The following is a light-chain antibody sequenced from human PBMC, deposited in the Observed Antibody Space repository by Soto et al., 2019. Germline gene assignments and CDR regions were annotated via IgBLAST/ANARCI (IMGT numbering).Light chain of an antibody. Sequence: EIVLTQSPGTLSLSPGERATLSCRASQSVSSSYLAWYQQKPGQSPRLLIYGASSRATGIPDRFSGSGSGTDFTLTNSRLEPEDFAVYYCQQYGSSPWTFGQGTKVDI. CDR1: QSVSSSY. V-gene: IGKV3-20*01. J-gene: IGKJ1*01. CDR2: GAS. CDR3: QQYGSSPWT.